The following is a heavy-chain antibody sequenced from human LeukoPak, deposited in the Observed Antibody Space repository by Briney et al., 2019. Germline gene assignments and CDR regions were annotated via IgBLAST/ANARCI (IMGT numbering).Heavy chain of an antibody. CDR1: GFTFSTYW. CDR3: AKSGRYSYGGYFDY. Sequence: QPGGSLRLSCAASGFTFSTYWMHWVRQAPGKGLEWVSRINSDGTTTNYADSVKGRFTISRDNAKNTLYLQMNSLRAEDMALYYCAKSGRYSYGGYFDYWGQGTLVTVSS. CDR2: INSDGTTT. D-gene: IGHD5-18*01. J-gene: IGHJ4*02. V-gene: IGHV3-74*01.